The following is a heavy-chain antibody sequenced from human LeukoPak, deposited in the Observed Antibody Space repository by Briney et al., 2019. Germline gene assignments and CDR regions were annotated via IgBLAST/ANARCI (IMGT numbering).Heavy chain of an antibody. Sequence: SETLSLTCTVSGGSISSYYWSWIRQPPGKGLEWIGRIYTSGSTNYNPSLKSRVTMSVDTSKNQFSLMLTSVTAADTAVYYCARGVLITGLDYWGQGTLVTVSS. CDR3: ARGVLITGLDY. D-gene: IGHD3-3*01. CDR2: IYTSGST. V-gene: IGHV4-4*07. CDR1: GGSISSYY. J-gene: IGHJ4*02.